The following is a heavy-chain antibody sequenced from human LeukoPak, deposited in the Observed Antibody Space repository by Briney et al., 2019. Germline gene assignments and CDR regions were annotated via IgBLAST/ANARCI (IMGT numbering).Heavy chain of an antibody. V-gene: IGHV1-69*04. D-gene: IGHD1-26*01. J-gene: IGHJ6*03. CDR3: ATARVGATDYYYYYMDV. Sequence: GASVKVSCKASGGTFSSYAISWVRQAPGQGLEWMGRIIPILGIANYAQKFQGRVTITADKSTSTAYMELSSLRSEDTAVYYCATARVGATDYYYYYMDVWGKGTTVTVSS. CDR1: GGTFSSYA. CDR2: IIPILGIA.